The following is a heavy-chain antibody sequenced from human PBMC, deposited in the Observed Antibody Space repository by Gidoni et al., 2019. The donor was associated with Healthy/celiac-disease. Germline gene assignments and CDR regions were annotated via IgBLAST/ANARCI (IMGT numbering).Heavy chain of an antibody. V-gene: IGHV2-26*01. Sequence: QVTLKESGPVLVKPTETLTLTCTVSGFSLSNARMGVSWIRQTPGKALEWLAHIFSNDEKSCSTALKSRLTSSKDTSKSKGVLTMTNMDPVDTATYYCARMGFGEFRDDYYYYGMDVWGQGTTVTVSS. D-gene: IGHD3-10*01. CDR1: GFSLSNARMG. CDR2: IFSNDEK. CDR3: ARMGFGEFRDDYYYYGMDV. J-gene: IGHJ6*02.